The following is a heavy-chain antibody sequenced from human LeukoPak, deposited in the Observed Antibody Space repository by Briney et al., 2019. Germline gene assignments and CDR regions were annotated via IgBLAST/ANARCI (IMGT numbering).Heavy chain of an antibody. J-gene: IGHJ4*02. CDR2: VYYSGTT. CDR1: GGYISGYY. V-gene: IGHV4-59*01. D-gene: IGHD5-18*01. Sequence: PSETLSLTCTVSGGYISGYYWTWIRQPPGKGLEWIANVYYSGTTNIHPSLKSRLIVSLDMSKNKFSLNLTSVTAADTAVYYCASRTQEEYSYGYGYFDYWGQGTLVTVSS. CDR3: ASRTQEEYSYGYGYFDY.